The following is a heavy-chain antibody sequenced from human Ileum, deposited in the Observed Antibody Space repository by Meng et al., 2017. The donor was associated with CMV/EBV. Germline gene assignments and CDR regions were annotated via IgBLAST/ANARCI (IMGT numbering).Heavy chain of an antibody. CDR1: GGSICSYY. CDR2: VYSTGGT. J-gene: IGHJ4*02. CDR3: ARTGRCGSYYFDY. Sequence: RLQEWAPGRVDPSEALSLPCSVAGGSICSYYWSRIRQPPGKGLEWIGYVYSTGGTNYSHSLRRRVTISVDTARNKFTLRLRIVTAADTAVYYCARTGRCGSYYFDYWGQGTLVTVSS. D-gene: IGHD1-26*01. V-gene: IGHV4-59*01.